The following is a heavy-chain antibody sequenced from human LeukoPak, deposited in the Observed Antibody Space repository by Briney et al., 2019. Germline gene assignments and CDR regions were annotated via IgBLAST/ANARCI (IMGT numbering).Heavy chain of an antibody. CDR2: IYPGDSDT. V-gene: IGHV5-51*01. CDR1: GYSFTSYW. J-gene: IGHJ6*02. Sequence: GESLKISCKGSGYSFTSYWIGWVRPMPGKGLEWMGIIYPGDSDTRYSPSFQGQVTISADKSISTAYLQWSSLKASDTAMYYCARLVDTAMGGNYYYGMDVWGQGTTVTVSS. CDR3: ARLVDTAMGGNYYYGMDV. D-gene: IGHD5-18*01.